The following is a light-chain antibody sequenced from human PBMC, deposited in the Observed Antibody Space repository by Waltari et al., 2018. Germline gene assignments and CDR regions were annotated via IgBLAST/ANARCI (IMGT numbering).Light chain of an antibody. CDR1: SSNIGSNT. CDR2: GDY. Sequence: QSVLTQPPSVSGTPGQRVSISCSGSSSNIGSNTVHLYQQLPGTAPRLLIYGDYQRPSGVPDRFSGSKSGTSASLAISGLHSEDEADYYCALWDDSMDGLNWIFGGGTKVTVL. CDR3: ALWDDSMDGLNWI. J-gene: IGLJ3*02. V-gene: IGLV1-44*01.